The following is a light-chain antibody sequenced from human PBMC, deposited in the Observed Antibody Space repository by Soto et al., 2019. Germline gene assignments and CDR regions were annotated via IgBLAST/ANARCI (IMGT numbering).Light chain of an antibody. J-gene: IGLJ2*01. CDR3: FSCAGGYLI. CDR1: SSDVGGYNY. V-gene: IGLV2-11*01. CDR2: DVN. Sequence: QSALTQPRSVSGSPGQSVTISCTGTSSDVGGYNYVSWYLQHPVKAPKLLIFDVNQRPSGAPDRFSGSKSGNKASLTISGLQAEDDGEYYCFSCAGGYLIFGGGTKVTVL.